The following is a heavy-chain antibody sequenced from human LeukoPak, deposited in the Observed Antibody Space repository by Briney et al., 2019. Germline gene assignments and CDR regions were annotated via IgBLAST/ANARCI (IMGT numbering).Heavy chain of an antibody. CDR2: INHSGST. V-gene: IGHV4-34*01. D-gene: IGHD4-17*01. CDR3: ARAVTTVTTPNYFDY. J-gene: IGHJ4*02. Sequence: PSETLSLTCAVYGGSFSGYYWSWIRQPPGKGLEWIGEINHSGSTNYNPSLKSRVTISVDMSKNQFSLKLSSVTAADTAVYYCARAVTTVTTPNYFDYWGQGTLVTVSS. CDR1: GGSFSGYY.